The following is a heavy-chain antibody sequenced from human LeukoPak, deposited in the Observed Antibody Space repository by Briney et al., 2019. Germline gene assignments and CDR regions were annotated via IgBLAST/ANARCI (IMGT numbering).Heavy chain of an antibody. J-gene: IGHJ4*02. V-gene: IGHV1-2*02. CDR2: INPNSGGT. Sequence: ASVKVSCKASGYTFTGYYMHWVRQAPGQGLEWMGWINPNSGGTNYAQKFQGRVTMTRDTSISTAYMELRSLRSDDTAVYYCARAMSLRHGSGSYYWGQGTLVTVSS. CDR1: GYTFTGYY. CDR3: ARAMSLRHGSGSYY. D-gene: IGHD3-10*01.